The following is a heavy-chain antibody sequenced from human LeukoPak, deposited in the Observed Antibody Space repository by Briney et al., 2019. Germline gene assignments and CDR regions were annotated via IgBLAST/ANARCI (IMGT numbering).Heavy chain of an antibody. D-gene: IGHD3-22*01. V-gene: IGHV1-3*01. CDR1: GYTFTSYA. CDR2: INAGNGNT. CDR3: ARDRLSYYDSSGYYETFDY. J-gene: IGHJ4*02. Sequence: GASVKVSCKASGYTFTSYAMHWVRQAPGQRLEWMGWINAGNGNTKYSQKFQGRVTITRDTSASTAYMELSSLRSEDTAVYYCARDRLSYYDSSGYYETFDYWGQGTLVTVPS.